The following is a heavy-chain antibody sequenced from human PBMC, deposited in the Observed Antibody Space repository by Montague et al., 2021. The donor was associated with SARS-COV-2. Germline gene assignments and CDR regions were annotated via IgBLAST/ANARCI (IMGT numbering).Heavy chain of an antibody. CDR3: ARGAGYSSSWYLAFEI. Sequence: SETLSLTCTVSSGSISSYYWSWIRQPPGKGLEWIGYIYYSGSTSYNPSLKSRVTISVDTSKNQFSLKLSSVTAADTAAYYCARGAGYSSSWYLAFEIWGQGTMVTVSS. V-gene: IGHV4-59*01. CDR2: IYYSGST. D-gene: IGHD6-13*01. CDR1: SGSISSYY. J-gene: IGHJ3*02.